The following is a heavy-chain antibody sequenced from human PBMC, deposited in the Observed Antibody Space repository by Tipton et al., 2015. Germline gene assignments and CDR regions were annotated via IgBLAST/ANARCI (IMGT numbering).Heavy chain of an antibody. Sequence: SLRLSCAASGFTFSSYSMSWVRQAPGKGLEWVANIKEDGSDKYYVDSVRGRFTISRDNAKDSLYLQMNSLRAEDSTLYYCGRWGFGTALDYWGQGNLVTVSS. CDR3: GRWGFGTALDY. V-gene: IGHV3-7*01. D-gene: IGHD3/OR15-3a*01. J-gene: IGHJ4*02. CDR1: GFTFSSYS. CDR2: IKEDGSDK.